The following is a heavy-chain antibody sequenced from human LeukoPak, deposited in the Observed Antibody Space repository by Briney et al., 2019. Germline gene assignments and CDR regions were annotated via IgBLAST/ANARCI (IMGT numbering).Heavy chain of an antibody. CDR3: ARSIAAAGTQYYYYYMDV. CDR2: IYHSGST. J-gene: IGHJ6*03. CDR1: GGSFSGYY. V-gene: IGHV4-34*01. D-gene: IGHD6-13*01. Sequence: SETLSLTCAAYGGSFSGYYWSWIRQPPGKGLEWIGEIYHSGSTNYNPSLKSRVTISVDKSKNQFSLKLSSVTAADTAVYYCARSIAAAGTQYYYYYMDVWGKGTTVTVSS.